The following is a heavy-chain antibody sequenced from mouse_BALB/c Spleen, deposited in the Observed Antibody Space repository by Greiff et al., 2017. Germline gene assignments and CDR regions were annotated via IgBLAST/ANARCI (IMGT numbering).Heavy chain of an antibody. CDR1: GFTFSSFG. V-gene: IGHV5-17*02. D-gene: IGHD2-3*01. J-gene: IGHJ4*01. CDR2: ISSGSSTI. CDR3: ARDDGYYNYAMDY. Sequence: EVHLVESGGGLVQPGGSRKLSCAASGFTFSSFGMHWVRQAPEKGLEWVAYISSGSSTIYYADTVKGRFTISRDNPKNTLFLQMTSLRSEDTAMYYCARDDGYYNYAMDYWGQGTSVTVSS.